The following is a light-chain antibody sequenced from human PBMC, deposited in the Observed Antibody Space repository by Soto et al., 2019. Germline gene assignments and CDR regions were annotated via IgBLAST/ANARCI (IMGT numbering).Light chain of an antibody. CDR2: EVS. CDR1: SSDVGAYNY. Sequence: QSALTQPPSASGSPGQSVSISCTGTSSDVGAYNYVSWYQQHPGKAPKLIIYEVSKRPSGVPDRSSGSKSGNAASLTVSGLQAEDEADYYCSSYAGSDNYVFGTGTKVTVL. J-gene: IGLJ1*01. V-gene: IGLV2-8*01. CDR3: SSYAGSDNYV.